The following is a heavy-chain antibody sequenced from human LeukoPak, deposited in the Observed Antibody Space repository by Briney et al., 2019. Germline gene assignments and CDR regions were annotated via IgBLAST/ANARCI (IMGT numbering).Heavy chain of an antibody. CDR2: IIPIFGTA. CDR3: ARDPQTHDYGDY. V-gene: IGHV1-69*13. D-gene: IGHD4-17*01. J-gene: IGHJ4*02. CDR1: VGTFLSYS. Sequence: ASVKVSFKSSVGTFLSYSISWVRQAPGQGLEWMGGIIPIFGTANYAQKFQGRVTITAHASTSTAYMELSSIISEDTAVYYCARDPQTHDYGDYWGQGTLVTVSS.